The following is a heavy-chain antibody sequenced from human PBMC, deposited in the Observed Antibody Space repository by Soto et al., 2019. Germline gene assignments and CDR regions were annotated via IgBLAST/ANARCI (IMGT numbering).Heavy chain of an antibody. CDR2: IYSGGST. CDR3: ARDIVGANWFDP. V-gene: IGHV3-66*01. D-gene: IGHD1-26*01. Sequence: EVQLVESGGXLVXXXXSLRLXXXXXXFTVSSNYMSWVRQAPGKGLEWVSVIYSGGSTYYADSVKGRFTISRDNSKNTLYLQMNSLRAEDTAVYYCARDIVGANWFDPWGQGTLVTVSS. CDR1: XFTVSSNY. J-gene: IGHJ5*02.